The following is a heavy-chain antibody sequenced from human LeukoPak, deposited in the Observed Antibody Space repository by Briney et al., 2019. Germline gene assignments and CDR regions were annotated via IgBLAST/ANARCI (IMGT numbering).Heavy chain of an antibody. J-gene: IGHJ4*02. V-gene: IGHV3-74*01. CDR3: ARDVAGARSY. CDR1: GYTFSSYW. D-gene: IGHD3-10*01. CDR2: IDTDGRTT. Sequence: GGSLRPSCAASGYTFSSYWMPWVRQAPGKGLVWVSRIDTDGRTTNYADSVKGRFTIYRDNVQNTLFLQMNSLTVEDTAVYYCARDVAGARSYWGQGALVTVSS.